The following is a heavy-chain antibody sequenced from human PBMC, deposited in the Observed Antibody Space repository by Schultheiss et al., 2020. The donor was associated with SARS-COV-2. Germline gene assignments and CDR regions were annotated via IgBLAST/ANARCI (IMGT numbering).Heavy chain of an antibody. J-gene: IGHJ5*02. CDR1: GGSVSSGSYY. CDR2: VFYSGST. CDR3: ARGQYSSNWYGSRPFDP. Sequence: SETLSLTCTVSGGSVSSGSYYWSWIRQPPGKGLEWIGYVFYSGSTNYNPSLKSRVTISVETSKSQFSLRLRSVTAADTAVYYCARGQYSSNWYGSRPFDPWGQGTLVTVSS. D-gene: IGHD6-13*01. V-gene: IGHV4-61*01.